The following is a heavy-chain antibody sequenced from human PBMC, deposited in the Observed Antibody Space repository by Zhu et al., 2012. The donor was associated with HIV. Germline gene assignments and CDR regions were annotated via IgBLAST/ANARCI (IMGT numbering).Heavy chain of an antibody. CDR1: GGSFTDYY. CDR2: INHSGST. Sequence: QVQLQQWGAGLLKPSETLSLTCAVYGGSFTDYYWSWIRQPPGKGLEWIGEINHSGSTNYNPSLKSRVTISLDTSKNQFSLKLSSVTAADTAVYYCARGPFWGIIVIWTTWGQGTLVTVSS. V-gene: IGHV4-34*01. CDR3: ARGPFWGIIVIWTT. D-gene: IGHD3-16*02. J-gene: IGHJ4*02.